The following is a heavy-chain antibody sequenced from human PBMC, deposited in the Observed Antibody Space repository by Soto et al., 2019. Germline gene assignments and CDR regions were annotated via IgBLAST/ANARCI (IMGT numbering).Heavy chain of an antibody. CDR3: ARGDCVGGTCYSLADSFYYYMDV. J-gene: IGHJ6*03. D-gene: IGHD2-15*01. CDR1: GFTFSNYW. V-gene: IGHV3-74*01. Sequence: EVQLVESGGGLVQPGGSLRLSCVASGFTFSNYWMYWVRQAPGEGLVWVSRINSDGSVSSYADSVKGRLTISRDNVKNTLYLQMDSLRAEDTAVYYCARGDCVGGTCYSLADSFYYYMDVWGKGTTVTVFS. CDR2: INSDGSVS.